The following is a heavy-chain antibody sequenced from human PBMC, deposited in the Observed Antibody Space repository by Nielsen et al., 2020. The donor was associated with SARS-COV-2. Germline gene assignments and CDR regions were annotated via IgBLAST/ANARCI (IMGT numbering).Heavy chain of an antibody. D-gene: IGHD5-24*01. Sequence: SETLSLTCAVSGASISSNDWWTWVRQPPGRGLEWIGSVHYRGTAYYNPSLKSRVTISVDTSKNQFSLKLSSVTAADTAVYYCARRQGGWLQAVHYFDYWGQGTLVTVSS. CDR2: VHYRGTA. J-gene: IGHJ4*02. CDR3: ARRQGGWLQAVHYFDY. V-gene: IGHV4-39*01. CDR1: GASISSNDW.